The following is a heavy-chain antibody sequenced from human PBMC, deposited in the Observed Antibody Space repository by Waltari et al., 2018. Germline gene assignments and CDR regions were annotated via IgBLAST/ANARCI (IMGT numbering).Heavy chain of an antibody. J-gene: IGHJ4*02. CDR1: GGSVSSGSYY. Sequence: QVQLQESGPGLVKPSETLSLTCTVPGGSVSSGSYYWTWIRPPPGKGLEWIGYIYYSGSTNYNPSLKSRVTISVDTSKNQFSLKLSSVTAADTAVYYCARGAYDFWSGYYTGNPHYFDYWGQGTLVTVSS. CDR3: ARGAYDFWSGYYTGNPHYFDY. CDR2: IYYSGST. D-gene: IGHD3-3*01. V-gene: IGHV4-61*01.